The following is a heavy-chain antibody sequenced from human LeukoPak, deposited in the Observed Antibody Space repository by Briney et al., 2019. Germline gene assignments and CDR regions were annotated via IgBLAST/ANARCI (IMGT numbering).Heavy chain of an antibody. CDR3: AKDYFGSVPDAFDI. CDR2: ISDSGGST. V-gene: IGHV3-23*01. J-gene: IGHJ3*02. D-gene: IGHD3-10*01. Sequence: GGSLRLSCAASGFTFSSHAMAWVRQAPGQGVEWVSGISDSGGSTHYADSVKGRLTISRDNSKNTLCLEMNSLRAEDTAAYYCAKDYFGSVPDAFDIWGQGTMVTVSS. CDR1: GFTFSSHA.